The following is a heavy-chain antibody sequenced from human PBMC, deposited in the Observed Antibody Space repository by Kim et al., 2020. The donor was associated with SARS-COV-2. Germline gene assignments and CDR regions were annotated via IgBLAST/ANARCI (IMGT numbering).Heavy chain of an antibody. CDR2: ISYDGSNK. CDR3: AKDYKQSFLSSRGPRYFDWLLSLDY. V-gene: IGHV3-30*18. Sequence: GGSLRLSCAASGFTFSSYGMHWVRQAPGKGLEWVAVISYDGSNKYYADSVKGRFTISRDNSKNTLYLQMNSLRAEDTAVYYCAKDYKQSFLSSRGPRYFDWLLSLDYWGQGTLVTVSS. CDR1: GFTFSSYG. J-gene: IGHJ4*02. D-gene: IGHD3-9*01.